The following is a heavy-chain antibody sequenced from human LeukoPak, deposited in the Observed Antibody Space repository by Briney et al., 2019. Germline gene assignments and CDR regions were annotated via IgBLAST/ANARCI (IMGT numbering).Heavy chain of an antibody. V-gene: IGHV4-59*01. D-gene: IGHD3-3*01. J-gene: IGHJ1*01. CDR1: GGSISTYY. CDR2: IYYSGST. Sequence: KPSETLSLTCTVSGGSISTYYWSWIRQPPGKGLEWIGYIYYSGSTNYNPSLKSRVTISVDTSKNQFSLKLSSVTAADTAVYYCARGDFWSGDLIQYWGQGTLVTVSS. CDR3: ARGDFWSGDLIQY.